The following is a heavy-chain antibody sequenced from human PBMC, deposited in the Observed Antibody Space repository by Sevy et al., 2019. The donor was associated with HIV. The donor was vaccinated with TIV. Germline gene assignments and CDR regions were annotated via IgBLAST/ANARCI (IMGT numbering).Heavy chain of an antibody. CDR3: ARDPRIFGDYLLTYFDY. Sequence: GGSLRLSCVASGFAFSDYGMHWDRQAPGKGLEWVAVIWYDGNNQHYADSVRGRFTISRDNSKNTLYLQLSSLRAEDTAVYYCARDPRIFGDYLLTYFDYWGQGVLVTVSS. CDR2: IWYDGNNQ. CDR1: GFAFSDYG. J-gene: IGHJ4*02. V-gene: IGHV3-33*01. D-gene: IGHD4-17*01.